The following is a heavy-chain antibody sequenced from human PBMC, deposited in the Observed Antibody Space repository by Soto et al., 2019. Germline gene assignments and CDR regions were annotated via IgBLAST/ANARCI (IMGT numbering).Heavy chain of an antibody. J-gene: IGHJ6*02. CDR3: ARDMRVFGGIDV. D-gene: IGHD3-3*01. Sequence: SEALSLTCTVSGGYITSYYWSWIRQYAGKGLEWIGRIYHTGSINYNPSLQSRVTLSVDTSKNQVSLKLTSVTAADAAVYYCARDMRVFGGIDVWGQGTTVTVSS. CDR2: IYHTGSI. V-gene: IGHV4-4*07. CDR1: GGYITSYY.